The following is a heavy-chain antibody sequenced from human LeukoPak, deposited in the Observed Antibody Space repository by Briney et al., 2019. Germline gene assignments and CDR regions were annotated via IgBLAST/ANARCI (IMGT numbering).Heavy chain of an antibody. J-gene: IGHJ5*02. V-gene: IGHV1-8*01. CDR3: ARGGTAARQVVWFDP. CDR2: MNPNSGNT. Sequence: ASVKVSCKASGYTFTSYDINWVRQATGLGLEWMGWMNPNSGNTGYAQKFQGRVTMTRNTSISTAYMELSSLRSEDTAVYYCARGGTAARQVVWFDPWGQGTLVTVSS. D-gene: IGHD6-6*01. CDR1: GYTFTSYD.